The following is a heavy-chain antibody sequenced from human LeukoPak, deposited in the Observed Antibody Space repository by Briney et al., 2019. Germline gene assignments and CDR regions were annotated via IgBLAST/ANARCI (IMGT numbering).Heavy chain of an antibody. D-gene: IGHD3-22*01. V-gene: IGHV3-11*03. J-gene: IGHJ1*01. CDR3: ASLTCYFDSSGYYPGYFQH. CDR2: ISSSNSYT. CDR1: GFTFSDYY. Sequence: PGGSLRLSCAASGFTFSDYYMSWIRQAPGKGLEWVSYISSSNSYTNYADSAKGRFYADSVKGRFTISRDNAKNSLYLQMNSLRAEDTAVYYCASLTCYFDSSGYYPGYFQHWGQGTLVTVSS.